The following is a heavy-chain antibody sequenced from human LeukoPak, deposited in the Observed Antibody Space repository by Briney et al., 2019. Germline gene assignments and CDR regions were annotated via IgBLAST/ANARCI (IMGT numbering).Heavy chain of an antibody. CDR2: IYSGGGT. D-gene: IGHD6-19*01. CDR3: ARSFLGGWYYFDY. J-gene: IGHJ4*02. Sequence: SETLSLTCTVSGASIKSSSYYWAWIRQPPGKGLEWIGSIYSGGGTYYNVPLKSRVTISVDTSKNQFSLKLSSVTAADTAVYYCARSFLGGWYYFDYWGQGTLVTVSS. V-gene: IGHV4-39*07. CDR1: GASIKSSSYY.